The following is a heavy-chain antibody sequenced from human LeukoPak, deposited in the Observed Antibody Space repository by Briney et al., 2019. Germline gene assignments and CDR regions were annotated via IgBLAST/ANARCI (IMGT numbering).Heavy chain of an antibody. V-gene: IGHV3-48*04. CDR2: ISTSGSTI. CDR1: GFSLSSYA. Sequence: GGSLRLSCAASGFSLSSYAMSWARQAPGKGLEWVSYISTSGSTIYYADSVKGRFTISRDNAKNSLYLQMNSLRAEDTAMYYCARDYEYYYYMDVWGKGTTVTVSS. CDR3: ARDYEYYYYMDV. D-gene: IGHD5-12*01. J-gene: IGHJ6*03.